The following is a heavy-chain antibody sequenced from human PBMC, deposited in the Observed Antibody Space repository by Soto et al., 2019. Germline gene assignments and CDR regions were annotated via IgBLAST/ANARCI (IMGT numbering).Heavy chain of an antibody. CDR3: AHAYGGRSLY. D-gene: IGHD1-26*01. J-gene: IGHJ4*02. Sequence: QITLKESGPTLVKPTQTLTLTCTFSGFSLTTDRVGVGWIRQPPGEALEWLAVIYWDDSKTYRPSLESRLTITKDTXKNQVALTMTNMDSLDTATYYCAHAYGGRSLYWGQGTLVTVSS. CDR2: IYWDDSK. V-gene: IGHV2-5*02. CDR1: GFSLTTDRVG.